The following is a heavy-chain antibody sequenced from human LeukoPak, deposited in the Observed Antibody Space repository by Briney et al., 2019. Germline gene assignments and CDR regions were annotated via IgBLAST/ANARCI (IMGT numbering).Heavy chain of an antibody. Sequence: GGSLRLSCSASGFSINMYYMTWVRQAPGRGLEWVSVLYSGGSTYYAASVKGRFTISRDNSKNTVYLQMNSLRAEDTAVYYCARGWVVATGAFDIWGHGTMVSVSS. D-gene: IGHD2-15*01. CDR2: LYSGGST. CDR3: ARGWVVATGAFDI. J-gene: IGHJ3*02. V-gene: IGHV3-53*01. CDR1: GFSINMYY.